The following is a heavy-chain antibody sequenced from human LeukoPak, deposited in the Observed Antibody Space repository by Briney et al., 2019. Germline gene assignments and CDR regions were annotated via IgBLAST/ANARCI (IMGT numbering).Heavy chain of an antibody. D-gene: IGHD1-26*01. CDR1: GYTFTSYY. V-gene: IGHV1-46*01. J-gene: IGHJ4*02. CDR3: GRWVGATTWIDY. Sequence: ASVKVSCKASGYTFTSYYMHWVRQAPGQGREWMGIINPSGGSTSYAQKFQGRVTMTRDTSTSTVYMGLSSLKSEVSVVEYWGRWVGATTWIDYWGQGTLVTVSS. CDR2: INPSGGST.